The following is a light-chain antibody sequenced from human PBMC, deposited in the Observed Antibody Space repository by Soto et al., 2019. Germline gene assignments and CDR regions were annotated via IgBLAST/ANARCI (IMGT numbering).Light chain of an antibody. CDR2: WND. Sequence: QSVLTQPPSASATPGQRVIISCSGSSSNIGSNYVHWYHQLPGAAPKLLIFWNDKRPSGVPDRFSGFKSGTSASLAISGLRSDDEADYFCATWDDSLNGAVFGGGTNLTVL. V-gene: IGLV1-47*01. CDR1: SSNIGSNY. J-gene: IGLJ2*01. CDR3: ATWDDSLNGAV.